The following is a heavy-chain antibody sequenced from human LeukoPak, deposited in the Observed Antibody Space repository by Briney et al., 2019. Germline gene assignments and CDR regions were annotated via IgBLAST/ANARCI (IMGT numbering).Heavy chain of an antibody. CDR1: GYTFTGYY. Sequence: GASVKVSCKASGYTFTGYYMHWVRQAPGQGLEWMGWINPNSGGTNYAQKFQGRVTMTRDTSISTAYMELSRLRSDDTAVYYCARVSTGYNIPHFDYWGQGTLVTVSS. CDR3: ARVSTGYNIPHFDY. D-gene: IGHD5-24*01. J-gene: IGHJ4*02. CDR2: INPNSGGT. V-gene: IGHV1-2*02.